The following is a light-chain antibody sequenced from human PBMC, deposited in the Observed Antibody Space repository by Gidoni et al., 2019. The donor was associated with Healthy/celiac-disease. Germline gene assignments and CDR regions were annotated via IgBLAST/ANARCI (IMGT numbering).Light chain of an antibody. CDR2: AAS. J-gene: IGKJ2*03. CDR1: QGISSY. CDR3: QQLNSYPLS. Sequence: DIQLNQSPSFLSASVGDRVTITCRASQGISSYLAWYQQKPGKAPKLLIYAASTWQSGVPSRFSGSGSGTAFTLTISSLPPEDFATYSCQQLNSYPLSFGQXTKLEIK. V-gene: IGKV1-9*01.